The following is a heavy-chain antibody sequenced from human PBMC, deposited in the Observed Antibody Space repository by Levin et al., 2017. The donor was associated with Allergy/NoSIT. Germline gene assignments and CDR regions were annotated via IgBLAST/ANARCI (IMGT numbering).Heavy chain of an antibody. CDR2: IYWDDDK. Sequence: SGPTLVKPTQTLTLTCTFSGFSLSTSGEGVAWIRQPPGKALEWLALIYWDDDKRYNTSLQSRLTITKDTSKNQVVLTMTNMDPVDTATYYGAHVGRIFRLVRSSYHLDDWGQGTLVTVSS. CDR3: AHVGRIFRLVRSSYHLDD. CDR1: GFSLSTSGEG. J-gene: IGHJ4*02. D-gene: IGHD3/OR15-3a*01. V-gene: IGHV2-5*02.